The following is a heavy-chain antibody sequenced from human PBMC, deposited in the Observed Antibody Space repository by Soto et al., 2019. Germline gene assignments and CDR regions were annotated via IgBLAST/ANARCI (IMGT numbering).Heavy chain of an antibody. CDR3: ARRSIAIAARPYGAFDI. CDR1: GGSISSYY. Sequence: PSETLSLTCTVSGGSISSYYWSWIRQPPGKGLEWIGYIYCSGSTNYNPSLKSRVTISVDTSKNQFSLKLSSVTAADTAVYYCARRSIAIAARPYGAFDIWGQGTMVTVSS. J-gene: IGHJ3*02. CDR2: IYCSGST. V-gene: IGHV4-59*01. D-gene: IGHD6-6*01.